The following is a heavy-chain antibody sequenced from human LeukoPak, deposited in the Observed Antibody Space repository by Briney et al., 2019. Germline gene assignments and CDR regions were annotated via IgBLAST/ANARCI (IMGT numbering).Heavy chain of an antibody. CDR2: ISWDSGNK. CDR3: IKDMGFDLLKDAFDM. V-gene: IGHV3-9*01. J-gene: IGHJ3*02. Sequence: PGGSLRLSCVGSGFSLDDYAMHWVRQAPGKGLEWVSSISWDSGNKAYADSVKGRFTISRDDAKNSLYLQMNSLRPEDTAFYYCIKDMGFDLLKDAFDMWGQGTLVTVSS. D-gene: IGHD3-9*01. CDR1: GFSLDDYA.